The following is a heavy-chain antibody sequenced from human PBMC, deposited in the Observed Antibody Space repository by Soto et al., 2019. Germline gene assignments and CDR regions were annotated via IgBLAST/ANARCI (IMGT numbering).Heavy chain of an antibody. CDR1: GFTFSSYT. CDR2: ISSGGEYI. Sequence: EVQVVQSGGGLVKPGGSLRLSCAASGFTFSSYTLAWVRQAPGKGLEWVSSISSGGEYIYYAESFKGRIAISRDNASNSLSLQINSLRAEDTAVYFCATDPNSSGFGGFFDYWGQGTLVTVSS. J-gene: IGHJ4*03. CDR3: ATDPNSSGFGGFFDY. D-gene: IGHD1-1*01. V-gene: IGHV3-21*02.